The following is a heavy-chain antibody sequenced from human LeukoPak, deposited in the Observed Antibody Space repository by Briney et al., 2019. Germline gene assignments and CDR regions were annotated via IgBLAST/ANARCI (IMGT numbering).Heavy chain of an antibody. D-gene: IGHD4/OR15-4a*01. V-gene: IGHV6-1*01. J-gene: IGHJ2*01. CDR1: GDSVSSNSAA. Sequence: SQTLLLTCAISGDSVSSNSAAWNWIRQSPSRGLEWLGRTYYRSKWYYDYATSVKGRITINPDTSKNQFSLRLNSVTAADTAVYYCARSYDATNYQPRRHYFDLWGRGTLVTVSS. CDR3: ARSYDATNYQPRRHYFDL. CDR2: TYYRSKWYY.